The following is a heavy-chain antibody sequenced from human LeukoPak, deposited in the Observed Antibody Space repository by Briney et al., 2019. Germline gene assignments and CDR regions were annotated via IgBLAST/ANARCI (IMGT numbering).Heavy chain of an antibody. CDR3: ARHRLPRVYYDSSGYYHAAFDI. CDR2: ISGYNGNA. J-gene: IGHJ3*02. Sequence: ASVKVSCKTSGYSFTGHYMHWVRQAPGQGLEWMGWISGYNGNANYAQKLQGRVTMTTDTSTSTAYMELRSLRSDDTAVYYCARHRLPRVYYDSSGYYHAAFDIWGQGTMVTVSS. D-gene: IGHD3-22*01. CDR1: GYSFTGHY. V-gene: IGHV1-18*04.